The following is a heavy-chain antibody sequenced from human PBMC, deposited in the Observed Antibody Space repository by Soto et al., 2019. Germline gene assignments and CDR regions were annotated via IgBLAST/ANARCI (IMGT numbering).Heavy chain of an antibody. CDR1: GDSVSSNSAA. V-gene: IGHV6-1*01. Sequence: PSQTLSLTCAISGDSVSSNSAAWNWIRQSPSRGLEWLGRTYYRSKWYNDYAVSVKSRITINPGTSKNQFSLQLNSVTPEDTAVYYCARVWGMCLEAVVGLGYYGMAVWGQGSSVTGSS. CDR2: TYYRSKWYN. J-gene: IGHJ6*02. D-gene: IGHD3-16*01. CDR3: ARVWGMCLEAVVGLGYYGMAV.